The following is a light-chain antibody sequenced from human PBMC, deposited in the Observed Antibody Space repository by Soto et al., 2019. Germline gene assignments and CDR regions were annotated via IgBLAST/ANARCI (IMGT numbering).Light chain of an antibody. J-gene: IGKJ5*01. CDR1: QSVNNNF. CDR3: QYYGNSRIT. V-gene: IGKV3-20*01. CDR2: AAS. Sequence: EIVLTQSPGTLSLSPGERVTLSCRASQSVNNNFLSWYQQKPGQAPRLLIYAASSGATGIPDGFSGSGSGTDFTLTINRLEPEDFVVYYCQYYGNSRITFGQGTRLEIK.